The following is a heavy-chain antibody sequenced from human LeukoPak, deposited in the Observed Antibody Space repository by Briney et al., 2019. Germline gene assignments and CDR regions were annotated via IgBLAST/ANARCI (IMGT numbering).Heavy chain of an antibody. CDR2: ISSSGSTI. CDR3: ARRAGAYSHPYDY. J-gene: IGHJ4*02. V-gene: IGHV3-11*01. D-gene: IGHD4/OR15-4a*01. Sequence: GGSLRLSCAASAFTFSDYYMSWIRQAPGKGLEWVSYISSSGSTIFYADSVKGRFTISRDNSKNTLYLQMNSLRAEDTAVYYCARRAGAYSHPYDYWGQGTLVTVSS. CDR1: AFTFSDYY.